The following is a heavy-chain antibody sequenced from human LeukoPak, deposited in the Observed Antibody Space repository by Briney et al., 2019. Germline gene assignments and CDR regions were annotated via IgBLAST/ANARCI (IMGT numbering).Heavy chain of an antibody. J-gene: IGHJ3*02. CDR3: ARGSSAWPRDAFDI. CDR1: GFTFSSYA. CDR2: ISSSGTAT. D-gene: IGHD6-19*01. Sequence: GGSLRLSCAASGFTFSSYALHWIRQAPGKGLEWVLYISSSGTATYYADSVRGRFTISRDNANNSLHLQMNSLRAEDTAVYYCARGSSAWPRDAFDIWGQGTMVTVSS. V-gene: IGHV3-48*04.